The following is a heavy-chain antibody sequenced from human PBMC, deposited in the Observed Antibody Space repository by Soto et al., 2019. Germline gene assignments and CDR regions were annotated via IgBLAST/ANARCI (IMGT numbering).Heavy chain of an antibody. CDR2: ISGSGGST. D-gene: IGHD2-21*02. CDR1: GFTFSGNV. V-gene: IGHV3-23*01. J-gene: IGHJ5*02. CDR3: AKNGCGGDCYSSVQRNLFAP. Sequence: GGSLRLSCVASGFTFSGNVMSWVRQAPGKGLEWISIISGSGGSTYYADSVKGRFTISRDNSNNTLYLQMHSLTAADTAVYYCAKNGCGGDCYSSVQRNLFAPRSQGTLVIGSS.